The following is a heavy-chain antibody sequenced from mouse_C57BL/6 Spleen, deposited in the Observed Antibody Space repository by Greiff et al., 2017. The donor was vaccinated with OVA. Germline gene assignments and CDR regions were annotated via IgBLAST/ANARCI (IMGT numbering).Heavy chain of an antibody. J-gene: IGHJ4*01. Sequence: EVKVEESGEGLVKPGGSLKLSCAASGFTFSSYAMSWVRQTPEKRLEWVAYISSGGDYIYYADTVKGRFTISRDNARNTLYLQMSSLKSEDTAMYYCTRDYYGSSYSAMDYWGQGTSVTVSS. CDR2: ISSGGDYI. CDR3: TRDYYGSSYSAMDY. CDR1: GFTFSSYA. V-gene: IGHV5-9-1*02. D-gene: IGHD1-1*01.